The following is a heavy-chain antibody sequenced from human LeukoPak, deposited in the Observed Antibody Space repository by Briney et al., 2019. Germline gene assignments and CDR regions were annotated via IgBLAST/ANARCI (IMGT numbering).Heavy chain of an antibody. V-gene: IGHV3-23*01. J-gene: IGHJ4*02. CDR3: AAKKYQLLDFDY. Sequence: PGGSLRLSCAASGFTFSSYAKSWVRQAPGKGLEWVSAISGSGGSTYYADSVKGRFTISRDNSKNTLYLQMNSLRAEDTAVYYCAAKKYQLLDFDYWGQGTLVTVSS. CDR2: ISGSGGST. CDR1: GFTFSSYA. D-gene: IGHD2-2*01.